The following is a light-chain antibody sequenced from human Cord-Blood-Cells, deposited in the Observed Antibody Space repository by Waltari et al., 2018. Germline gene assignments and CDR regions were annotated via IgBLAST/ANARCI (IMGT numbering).Light chain of an antibody. V-gene: IGKV1-39*01. Sequence: DIQMTQSPSSLSASVVDRVTITCRASQSISSYLNWDQQKPGKAPKVLVYAASNLQSGVPSRFSGSGSGTDFTLTISSLQPEDFATYYCQQSYSTPYTFGQGTKLEIK. J-gene: IGKJ2*01. CDR3: QQSYSTPYT. CDR1: QSISSY. CDR2: AAS.